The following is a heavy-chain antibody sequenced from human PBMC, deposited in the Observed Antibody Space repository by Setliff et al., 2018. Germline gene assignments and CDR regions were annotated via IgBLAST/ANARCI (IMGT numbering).Heavy chain of an antibody. CDR2: INNYSFQI. CDR3: ARELRSPYWHIDF. J-gene: IGHJ4*02. Sequence: GASVKVSCKTSGYTFTNYGVTWVRQAPGQRLEWMGWINNYSFQIQTAQRFQGRVTITADESTSTGYLELSRLRSEDTAIYYCARELRSPYWHIDFWGQGTLVTVSS. V-gene: IGHV1-18*01. CDR1: GYTFTNYG. D-gene: IGHD2-15*01.